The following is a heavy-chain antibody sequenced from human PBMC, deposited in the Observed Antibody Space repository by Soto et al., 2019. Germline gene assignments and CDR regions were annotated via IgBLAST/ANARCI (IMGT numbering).Heavy chain of an antibody. CDR2: IYYSGST. Sequence: PSETLSLTCTVSGGSISSGGYYRSWIRQHPGKGLEWIGYIYYSGSTYYNPSLKSRVTISVDTSKNQFSLKLSSVTAADTAVYYCAREAYCGGDCYWGNYYYYYMDVWGKGTTVTVSS. J-gene: IGHJ6*03. V-gene: IGHV4-31*03. CDR1: GGSISSGGYY. D-gene: IGHD2-21*01. CDR3: AREAYCGGDCYWGNYYYYYMDV.